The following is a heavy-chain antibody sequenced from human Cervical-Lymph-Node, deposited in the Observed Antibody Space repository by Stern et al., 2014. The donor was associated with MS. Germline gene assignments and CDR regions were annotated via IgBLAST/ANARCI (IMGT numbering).Heavy chain of an antibody. Sequence: QLQESGQGLVKPSETLSLTCTVSGGSVNSGGYCWSWIRQSPGKGLEWLVYSLYSGNTNYNPSLEGRVTISIDSSNNQFSLKLDSVTAADTAVYYCARALDPLSGSYFPAFDDWGQGTLVIVSS. J-gene: IGHJ4*02. V-gene: IGHV4-61*08. CDR1: GGSVNSGGYC. D-gene: IGHD1-26*01. CDR3: ARALDPLSGSYFPAFDD. CDR2: SLYSGNT.